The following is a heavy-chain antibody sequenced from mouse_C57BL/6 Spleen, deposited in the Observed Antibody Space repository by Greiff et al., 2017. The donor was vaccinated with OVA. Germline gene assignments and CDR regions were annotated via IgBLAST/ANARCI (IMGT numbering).Heavy chain of an antibody. CDR1: RFTFSDYY. D-gene: IGHD2-4*01. J-gene: IGHJ1*03. Sequence: EVKVVESEGGLVQPGSSMKLSCTASRFTFSDYYMAWVRQVPEKGLEWVANINYDGSSTYYLDSLKSRFIISRDNAKNILYLQMSSLKSEDTATYYCARDYYYWDVWGTGTTVTVSS. V-gene: IGHV5-16*01. CDR3: ARDYYYWDV. CDR2: INYDGSST.